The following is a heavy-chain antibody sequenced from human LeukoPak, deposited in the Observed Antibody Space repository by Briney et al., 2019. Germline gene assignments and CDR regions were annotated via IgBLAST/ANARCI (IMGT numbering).Heavy chain of an antibody. J-gene: IGHJ4*02. D-gene: IGHD2-2*01. CDR1: VYTFTGYH. CDR2: MNPNSGNT. Sequence: AAVTVSCKASVYTFTGYHMHWVRQAPGQGLEWMGWMNPNSGNTGYAQKFQGRVTMTRNTAISTAYMELSSLRSEDTAVYYCARDVGEYCSSTNCYASHYWGQGTLVTVSS. CDR3: ARDVGEYCSSTNCYASHY. V-gene: IGHV1-8*02.